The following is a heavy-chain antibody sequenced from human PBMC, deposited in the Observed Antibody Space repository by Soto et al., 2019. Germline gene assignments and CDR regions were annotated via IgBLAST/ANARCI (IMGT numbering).Heavy chain of an antibody. V-gene: IGHV4-4*02. Sequence: QVQLQESGPGLVKPSGTLSLTCGISGDSISSPNWWTWVRQPTGEGLEWIGEIYHSGSTNYNPSLKSRVTISLDKSKNQFSLRLRSLTAADTAIYYCARHEDYSPFDYWGQGILVTVSS. CDR1: GDSISSPNW. CDR3: ARHEDYSPFDY. D-gene: IGHD2-15*01. J-gene: IGHJ4*02. CDR2: IYHSGST.